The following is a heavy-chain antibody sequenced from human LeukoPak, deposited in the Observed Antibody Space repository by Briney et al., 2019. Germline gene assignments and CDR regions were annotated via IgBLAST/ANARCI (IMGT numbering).Heavy chain of an antibody. V-gene: IGHV4-39*01. CDR1: GGSISNSKYY. J-gene: IGHJ4*02. Sequence: PSETLFLTCTVSGGSISNSKYYWGWFRQPPGKGLEWIGPFYYSGNTYYTPSLKSRVTISVDTSKNQFSLRLSSVTAADTAVYFCMRHEEEDGYNAKPFDFWGQGTLVTVSS. CDR3: MRHEEEDGYNAKPFDF. D-gene: IGHD5-24*01. CDR2: FYYSGNT.